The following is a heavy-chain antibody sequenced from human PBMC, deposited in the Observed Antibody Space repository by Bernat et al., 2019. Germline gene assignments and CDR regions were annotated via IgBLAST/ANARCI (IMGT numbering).Heavy chain of an antibody. Sequence: EVQLVESGGGVVRPGGSLRLSCAASGFTFDDYGMTWVRQVPGRGLEWVATLNWNGESTGYADSVKGRFTISRDNAKNSLFLQLNSLRAEDTALYYCAREPGDSSGYHHLDYWGQGTLVTVSS. CDR3: AREPGDSSGYHHLDY. CDR2: LNWNGEST. V-gene: IGHV3-20*04. D-gene: IGHD3-22*01. CDR1: GFTFDDYG. J-gene: IGHJ4*02.